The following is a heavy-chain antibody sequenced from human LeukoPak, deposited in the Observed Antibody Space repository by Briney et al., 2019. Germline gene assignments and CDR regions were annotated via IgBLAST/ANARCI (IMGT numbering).Heavy chain of an antibody. V-gene: IGHV4-34*01. CDR3: ARTRGYYYDSSGYYYP. J-gene: IGHJ5*02. CDR1: GGSISSYY. Sequence: SETLSLTCTVSGGSISSYYWSWIRQPPGKGLEWIGEINHSGSTNYNPSLKSRVTISVDTSKNQFSLKLSSVTAADTAVYYCARTRGYYYDSSGYYYPWGQGTLVTVSS. CDR2: INHSGST. D-gene: IGHD3-22*01.